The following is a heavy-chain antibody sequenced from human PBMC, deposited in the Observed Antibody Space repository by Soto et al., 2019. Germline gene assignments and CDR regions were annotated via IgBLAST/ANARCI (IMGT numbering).Heavy chain of an antibody. CDR1: GYTFTSYA. V-gene: IGHV1-3*05. CDR3: ARAVAVPADFDY. Sequence: QVQLVQSGAEEKKPGASVRVSCKASGYTFTSYAMHWVRQAPGQRLEWMGWINAGNGNTKYSQKFQGRVTITRDTSASTAYMELSSLRSEDTAVYYCARAVAVPADFDYWGQGTLVTVSS. J-gene: IGHJ4*02. D-gene: IGHD6-19*01. CDR2: INAGNGNT.